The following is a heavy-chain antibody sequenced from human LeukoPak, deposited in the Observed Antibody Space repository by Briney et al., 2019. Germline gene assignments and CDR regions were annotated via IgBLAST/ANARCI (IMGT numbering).Heavy chain of an antibody. Sequence: GGSLRLSCVASGFTFSNYVMTWVRQAPGKGLEWVSSILGTGDYTYYADSVKGRFTISRDNSKNTLYLQMNSLRAGDTAIYYCAQDTYGVYDYWGQGTLVTVSS. D-gene: IGHD4-17*01. CDR3: AQDTYGVYDY. CDR2: ILGTGDYT. CDR1: GFTFSNYV. V-gene: IGHV3-23*01. J-gene: IGHJ4*02.